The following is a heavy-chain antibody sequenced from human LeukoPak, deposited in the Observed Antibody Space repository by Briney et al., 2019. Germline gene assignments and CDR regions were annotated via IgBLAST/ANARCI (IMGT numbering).Heavy chain of an antibody. CDR2: IYTSGST. D-gene: IGHD3-3*01. CDR3: ACTTPRLRFLEFGDYYYYMDV. J-gene: IGHJ6*03. V-gene: IGHV4-61*02. CDR1: GGSLSSGSYD. Sequence: SETLSLTCTVSGGSLSSGSYDWSWIRQPAGKGLEWIGRIYTSGSTNYNPSLKSRVTISVDTSKNQFSLKLSSVTAADTAVYYCACTTPRLRFLEFGDYYYYMDVWGKGTTVTVSS.